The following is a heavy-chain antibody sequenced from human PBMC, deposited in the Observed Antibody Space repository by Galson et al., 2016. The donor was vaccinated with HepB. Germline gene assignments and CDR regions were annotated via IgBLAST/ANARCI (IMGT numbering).Heavy chain of an antibody. D-gene: IGHD6-19*01. CDR2: IYYSGST. Sequence: ETLSLTCTVSGGSMSTYYWSWIRQPPGKGLEWIGYIYYSGSTNYSPSLKSRVTISVDTSKNQLSLKLSSVTAADTAVYYCARRVAVAGIYYFDYWGRGTLVTVSS. CDR1: GGSMSTYY. J-gene: IGHJ4*01. CDR3: ARRVAVAGIYYFDY. V-gene: IGHV4-59*08.